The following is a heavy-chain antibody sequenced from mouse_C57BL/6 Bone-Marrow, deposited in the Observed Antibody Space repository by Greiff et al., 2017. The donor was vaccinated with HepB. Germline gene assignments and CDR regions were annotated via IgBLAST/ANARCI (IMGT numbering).Heavy chain of an antibody. V-gene: IGHV1-61*01. CDR1: GYTFTSYW. CDR2: IYPSDSEN. J-gene: IGHJ2*01. D-gene: IGHD1-1*01. Sequence: QVQLQQPGAELVRPGSSVKLSCKASGYTFTSYWMDWVKQRPGQGLEWIGNIYPSDSENHYNQKFKDKATLTVDKSSITAYMQLSSLTSEDSAVYYCARSLRALRYWGQGTTLTVSS. CDR3: ARSLRALRY.